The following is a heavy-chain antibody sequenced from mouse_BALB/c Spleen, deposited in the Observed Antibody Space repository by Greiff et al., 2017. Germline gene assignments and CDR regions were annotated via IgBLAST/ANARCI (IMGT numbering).Heavy chain of an antibody. D-gene: IGHD2-1*01. Sequence: VQLQESGPGLVAPSQSLSITCTVSGFSLTGYGVNWVRQPPGKGLEWLGMIWGDGSTDYNSALKSRLSISKDNSKSQVFLKMNSLQTDDTARYYCARKRENGNYGFAYWGQGTLVTVSA. V-gene: IGHV2-6-7*02. J-gene: IGHJ3*01. CDR2: IWGDGST. CDR1: GFSLTGYG. CDR3: ARKRENGNYGFAY.